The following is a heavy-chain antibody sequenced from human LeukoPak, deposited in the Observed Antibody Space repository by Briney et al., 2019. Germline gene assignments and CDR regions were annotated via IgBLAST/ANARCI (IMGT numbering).Heavy chain of an antibody. Sequence: PGRSLRLSCAASRFTFSSYGMHWVRQAPGKGLEWVAVISYDGRNKYYADSVKGRFTISRDNSKNTLYLQMNSLRAEDTAVYYCAKDQWNPDYWGQGTQVSVSS. CDR1: RFTFSSYG. CDR3: AKDQWNPDY. J-gene: IGHJ4*02. D-gene: IGHD6-19*01. CDR2: ISYDGRNK. V-gene: IGHV3-30*18.